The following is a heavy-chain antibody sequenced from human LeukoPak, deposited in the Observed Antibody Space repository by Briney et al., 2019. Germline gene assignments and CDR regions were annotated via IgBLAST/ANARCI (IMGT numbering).Heavy chain of an antibody. D-gene: IGHD6-19*01. Sequence: GGSLRLSCVASGFTFKSHKMNWVRQAPGKGLEWVSYISSSSSTIYYADSVKGRFTISRDNAKNSLYLQMNSLRDEDTAVYYCARDDGQWLAFDYWGQGTLVTVSS. V-gene: IGHV3-48*02. CDR2: ISSSSSTI. J-gene: IGHJ4*02. CDR1: GFTFKSHK. CDR3: ARDDGQWLAFDY.